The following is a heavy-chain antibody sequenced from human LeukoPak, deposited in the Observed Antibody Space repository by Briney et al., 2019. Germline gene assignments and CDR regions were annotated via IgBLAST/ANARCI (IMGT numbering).Heavy chain of an antibody. CDR2: IHYSGST. V-gene: IGHV4-31*03. J-gene: IGHJ6*03. Sequence: KASETLSLTCTVSGDSISSGGYYWSWIRQHPGMGLEWIGYIHYSGSTNYNPSLQSRLTISVDTSNNQFSLKLSSVTAADTAVYFSAREGPYYYYMDVWGKGTTVTVSS. CDR1: GDSISSGGYY. CDR3: AREGPYYYYMDV.